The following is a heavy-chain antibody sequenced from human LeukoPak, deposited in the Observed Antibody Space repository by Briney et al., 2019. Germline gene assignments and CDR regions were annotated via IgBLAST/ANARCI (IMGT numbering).Heavy chain of an antibody. CDR1: GFTVSSNY. V-gene: IGHV3-66*01. J-gene: IGHJ4*02. Sequence: PGGSLRLSCAASGFTVSSNYMSWVRQAPGKGLEWVSVIYSGGSTYYADSVKGRLTISRDNSKNTLYLQMNSLRAEDTAVYYCARARGYSYGYIDYWGQGTLVTVSS. CDR3: ARARGYSYGYIDY. CDR2: IYSGGST. D-gene: IGHD5-18*01.